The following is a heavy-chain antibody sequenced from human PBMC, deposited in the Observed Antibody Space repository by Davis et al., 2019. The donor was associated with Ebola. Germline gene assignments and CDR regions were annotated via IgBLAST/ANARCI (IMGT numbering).Heavy chain of an antibody. CDR1: GFTFSDYY. V-gene: IGHV3-11*04. Sequence: GGSLRLSCAASGFTFSDYYMAWIRQAPGKALEWISHISYSHETIYYADSVKGRFTISRDNAKNSLYLQMISLRAEDTAVYYCAKSPVTSDYAMDVWGQGTTVTVSS. CDR3: AKSPVTSDYAMDV. J-gene: IGHJ6*02. D-gene: IGHD4-17*01. CDR2: ISYSHETI.